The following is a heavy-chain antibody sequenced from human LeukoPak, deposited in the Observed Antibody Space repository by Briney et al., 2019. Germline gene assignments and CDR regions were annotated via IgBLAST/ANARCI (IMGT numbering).Heavy chain of an antibody. CDR2: IYSGGST. Sequence: GGSLRLSCAASGFTVSSNYMSWARQAPGKGLEWVSVIYSGGSTYYADSVKGRFTISRDNSKNTLYLQMNSLRAEDTAVYYCARVGIMGSDYYYGMDVWGQGTTVTVSS. CDR1: GFTVSSNY. D-gene: IGHD2-8*01. CDR3: ARVGIMGSDYYYGMDV. V-gene: IGHV3-53*01. J-gene: IGHJ6*02.